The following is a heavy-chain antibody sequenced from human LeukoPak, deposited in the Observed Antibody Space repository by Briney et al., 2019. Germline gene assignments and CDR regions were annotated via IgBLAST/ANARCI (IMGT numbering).Heavy chain of an antibody. J-gene: IGHJ3*02. CDR3: ARLVGAMDTFDI. V-gene: IGHV4-59*08. Sequence: SETLSLTCTVSGGSISSYYWSWIRQPPGKGLEWIGYIYYSGSTNYNPSLKSRVTISVDTSKNQLSLKLSSVTAADTAVYYCARLVGAMDTFDIWGQGTMVTVSS. CDR1: GGSISSYY. CDR2: IYYSGST. D-gene: IGHD1-26*01.